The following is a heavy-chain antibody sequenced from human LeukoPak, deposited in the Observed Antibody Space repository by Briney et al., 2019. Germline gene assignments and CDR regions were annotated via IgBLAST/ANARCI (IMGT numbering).Heavy chain of an antibody. CDR2: ISGSGGST. Sequence: GGSLRLSCAASGFTFSSYAMSWVRQAPGKGLEWVSAISGSGGSTYYADSVKGRLTISRDNSKNTLYLQMNSLRAEDTAVYHCAKDLSGSYGYWGQGTLVTVSS. CDR1: GFTFSSYA. CDR3: AKDLSGSYGY. D-gene: IGHD1-26*01. J-gene: IGHJ4*02. V-gene: IGHV3-23*01.